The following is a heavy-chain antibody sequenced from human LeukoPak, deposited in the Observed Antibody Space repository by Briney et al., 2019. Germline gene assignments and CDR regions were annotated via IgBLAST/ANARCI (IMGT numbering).Heavy chain of an antibody. V-gene: IGHV3-7*01. J-gene: IGHJ4*02. CDR3: ARFDTAMALGY. Sequence: GGSLGLSCAASGFTFSSYWMSWVRQAPGKGLEWVANIKQDGSEKYYVDSVKGRFTISRDNAKNSLYLQMNSLRAEDTAVYYCARFDTAMALGYWGQGTLVTVSS. D-gene: IGHD5-18*01. CDR1: GFTFSSYW. CDR2: IKQDGSEK.